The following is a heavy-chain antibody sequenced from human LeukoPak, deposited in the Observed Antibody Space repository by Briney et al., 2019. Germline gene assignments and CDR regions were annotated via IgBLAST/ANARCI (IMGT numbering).Heavy chain of an antibody. J-gene: IGHJ1*01. V-gene: IGHV4-59*08. CDR3: AGLPRGTRPPDYFQH. D-gene: IGHD1-1*01. Sequence: PSETLSLTCTVSGGSISSYYWSWLRQPPGKGLEGVGHIYYSGSTNYNPSLESRVTVSLDTSKNQSSLKLTSVTAADTAVYYCAGLPRGTRPPDYFQHWGQGTLVTVSS. CDR1: GGSISSYY. CDR2: IYYSGST.